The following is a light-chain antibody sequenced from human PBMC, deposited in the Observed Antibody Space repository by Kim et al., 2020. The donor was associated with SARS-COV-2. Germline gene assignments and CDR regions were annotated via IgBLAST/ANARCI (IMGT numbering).Light chain of an antibody. J-gene: IGKJ1*01. CDR3: QQYGASYPWT. CDR1: QTISVTY. CDR2: GAS. V-gene: IGKV3-20*01. Sequence: IVLTQSPGTLSLSPGERATLSSRASQTISVTYLAWYQQKVGQAPRLLIYGASNRATGIPDRFSGSGSGTDFTLTINRVEPEDFAVYYCQQYGASYPWTFGQGTKLEI.